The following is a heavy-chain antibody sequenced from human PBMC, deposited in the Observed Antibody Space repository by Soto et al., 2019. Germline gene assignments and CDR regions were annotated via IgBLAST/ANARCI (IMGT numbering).Heavy chain of an antibody. CDR3: AIRIPVSGPYGAFDI. Sequence: QVQLVESGGGVVQPGRSLRLSCAASGFTFSNFAMYWVRQAPAKGLEWMAVISYDGGNENYADSVKGRFTISRDNSDNTLFRQMNSLIPEDTAGYYCAIRIPVSGPYGAFDICAPGTMVIVSS. J-gene: IGHJ3*02. V-gene: IGHV3-30*03. CDR2: ISYDGGNE. D-gene: IGHD6-13*01. CDR1: GFTFSNFA.